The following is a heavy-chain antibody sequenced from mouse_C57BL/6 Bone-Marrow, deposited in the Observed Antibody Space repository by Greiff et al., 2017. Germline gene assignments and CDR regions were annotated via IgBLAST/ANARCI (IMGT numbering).Heavy chain of an antibody. CDR2: IYPSDSET. CDR3: AGLDSSSYGYAMDY. V-gene: IGHV1-61*01. D-gene: IGHD3-2*02. J-gene: IGHJ4*01. Sequence: QVQLQQPGAELVRPGSSVKLSCKASGYTFTSYWMDWVKQRPGQGLEWIGNIYPSDSETHYNQKFKDKATLTVDKSSSTAYMQLSSLTSEDSAVYYSAGLDSSSYGYAMDYWGQGTSVTVSS. CDR1: GYTFTSYW.